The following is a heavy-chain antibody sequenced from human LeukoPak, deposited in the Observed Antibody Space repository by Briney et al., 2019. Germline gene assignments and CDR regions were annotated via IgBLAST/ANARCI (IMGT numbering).Heavy chain of an antibody. V-gene: IGHV4-59*01. Sequence: SETLSLTCTVSGGSISSYYWSWIRQPPGKGLEWIGYIYYSGTTNYNPSLKSRVTISVDTSKNQFSLKLSSVTAADTAGYYFAEGVSTAAAQYGYWGQGTLVPVPS. D-gene: IGHD6-13*01. CDR2: IYYSGTT. J-gene: IGHJ4*02. CDR3: AEGVSTAAAQYGY. CDR1: GGSISSYY.